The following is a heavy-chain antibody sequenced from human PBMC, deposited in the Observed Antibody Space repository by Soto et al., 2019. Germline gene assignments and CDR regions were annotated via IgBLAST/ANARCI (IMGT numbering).Heavy chain of an antibody. Sequence: QVQLVQSGAEVKKPGSSVKVSCKASGGTFSSYAISWVRQAPGQGLEWMGGIIPIFGTANYAQKFQGRVTITADESTSTAYMELSSLRSEDTAVYYCARGGFCSSTSCYEYYFDYWGQGTLVSVSS. V-gene: IGHV1-69*01. CDR3: ARGGFCSSTSCYEYYFDY. CDR1: GGTFSSYA. J-gene: IGHJ4*02. D-gene: IGHD2-2*01. CDR2: IIPIFGTA.